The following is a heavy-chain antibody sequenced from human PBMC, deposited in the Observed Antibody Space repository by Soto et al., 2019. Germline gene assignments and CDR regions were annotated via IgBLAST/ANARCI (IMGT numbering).Heavy chain of an antibody. V-gene: IGHV1-3*01. CDR2: INAGNGNT. D-gene: IGHD1-7*01. J-gene: IGHJ6*02. Sequence: GASVKVSCKASGYTFTSYAMHWVRQAPGQRLEWMGWINAGNGNTKYSQKFQGRVTITRDTSASTAYMELSSLRSEDTAVYYCARGRRELYYYYYGRDVWGQGTTVTVSS. CDR3: ARGRRELYYYYYGRDV. CDR1: GYTFTSYA.